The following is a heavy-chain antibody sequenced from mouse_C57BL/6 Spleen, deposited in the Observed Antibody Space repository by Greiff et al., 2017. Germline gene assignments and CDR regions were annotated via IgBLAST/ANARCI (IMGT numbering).Heavy chain of an antibody. CDR1: GYTFTSYW. D-gene: IGHD2-4*01. CDR3: ARSDDYDGGVAAY. Sequence: QVQLQQPGAELVKPGASVKLSCKASGYTFTSYWMHWVKQRPGQGLEWIGMIHPNSGSTNYNEKFKSKATLTVDKSSSTAYMQRSSLTSEDSAVYYCARSDDYDGGVAAYWGQGTLVTVSA. V-gene: IGHV1-64*01. CDR2: IHPNSGST. J-gene: IGHJ3*01.